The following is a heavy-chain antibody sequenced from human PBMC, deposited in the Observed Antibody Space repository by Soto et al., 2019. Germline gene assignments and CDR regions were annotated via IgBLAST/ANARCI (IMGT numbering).Heavy chain of an antibody. D-gene: IGHD5-12*01. CDR3: ARKGSGYDRGWIDS. CDR1: GDSISNSRFY. CDR2: IYHTGNA. J-gene: IGHJ5*01. Sequence: SETLSLTCSVSGDSISNSRFYWAWIRQPPGEGLEWIGSIYHTGNAYYNPSLKSRVTIFVDTSKNQFSLKLTSVTAADTALYYCARKGSGYDRGWIDSWGQGTLVTVSS. V-gene: IGHV4-39*01.